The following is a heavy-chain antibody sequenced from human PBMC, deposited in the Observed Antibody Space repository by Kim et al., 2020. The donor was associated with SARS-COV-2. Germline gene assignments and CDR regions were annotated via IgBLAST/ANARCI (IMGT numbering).Heavy chain of an antibody. J-gene: IGHJ4*01. Sequence: ETLSLTCTVSGYSISSGYYWGWIRQPPGKGLEWIGSIYHSGSTYYNPSLKSRVTISVDTSKNQFSLKLSSVTAADTAVYYCARDRASGSYYTAHFDYWG. CDR3: ARDRASGSYYTAHFDY. CDR1: GYSISSGYY. CDR2: IYHSGST. V-gene: IGHV4-38-2*02. D-gene: IGHD3-10*01.